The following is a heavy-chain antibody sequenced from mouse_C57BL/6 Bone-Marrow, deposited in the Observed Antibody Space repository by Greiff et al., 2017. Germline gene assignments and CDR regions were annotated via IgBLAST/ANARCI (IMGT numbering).Heavy chain of an antibody. V-gene: IGHV14-2*01. CDR3: ASDYGPLVFDY. D-gene: IGHD1-1*01. CDR1: GFNIKDYY. Sequence: VQLKESGAELVKPGASVKLSCTASGFNIKDYYMHWVKQRTEQGLEWIGRIDPEDGETKYAPKFQGRATITADTSSNTAYLQLSSLTSEDAAVYYCASDYGPLVFDYWGQGTTLTVSS. CDR2: IDPEDGET. J-gene: IGHJ2*01.